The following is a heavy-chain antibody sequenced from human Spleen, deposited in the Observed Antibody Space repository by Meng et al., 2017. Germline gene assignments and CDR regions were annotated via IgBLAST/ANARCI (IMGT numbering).Heavy chain of an antibody. J-gene: IGHJ4*02. V-gene: IGHV4-59*01. Sequence: SETLSLTCTVSGDSITSYYWGWIRQSPGKGLEWIGHVSYNGRSKYNTSLKSRVTMSIDTSKNQCSLKLSSVSTADTAVYYCARGGGDRDGYNFVYWGQGTLVTVSS. CDR2: VSYNGRS. CDR3: ARGGGDRDGYNFVY. CDR1: GDSITSYY. D-gene: IGHD5-24*01.